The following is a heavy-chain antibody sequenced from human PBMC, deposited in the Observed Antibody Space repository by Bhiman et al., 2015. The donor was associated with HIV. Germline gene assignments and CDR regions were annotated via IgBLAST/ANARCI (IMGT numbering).Heavy chain of an antibody. Sequence: EVQLVESGGGLVQPGRSLRLSCAASGFIFSRYEMNWVRQAPGKGLEWVSYISSSGSTRYYADSVKGRFTISRDNAKNSLYLQMNSLRAEDTAVYYCARDGDRESAITGTTFYWYFDLWGRGTLVTVSS. CDR3: ARDGDRESAITGTTFYWYFDL. V-gene: IGHV3-48*03. CDR2: ISSSGSTR. CDR1: GFIFSRYE. D-gene: IGHD1-7*01. J-gene: IGHJ2*01.